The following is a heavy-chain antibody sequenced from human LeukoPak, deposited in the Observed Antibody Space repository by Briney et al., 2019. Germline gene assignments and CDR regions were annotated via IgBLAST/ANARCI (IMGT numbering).Heavy chain of an antibody. D-gene: IGHD6-19*01. CDR2: ISGSGGRT. CDR1: GFTFSSYA. CDR3: AKDPEKGLAVARLEH. V-gene: IGHV3-23*01. J-gene: IGHJ5*02. Sequence: PGGSLRLSCAASGFTFSSYAMSWVRQAPGKGLEWVSGISGSGGRTHYADSVKGRFTIFRDKSKTTLFLQMDSLRAEDTAVYYCAKDPEKGLAVARLEHWGQGTLVTVSS.